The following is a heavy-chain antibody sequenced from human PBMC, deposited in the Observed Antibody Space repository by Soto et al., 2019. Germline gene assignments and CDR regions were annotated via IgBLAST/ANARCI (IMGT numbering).Heavy chain of an antibody. CDR1: GFPFSIFG. Sequence: QVQLVESGGGVAQPGTSLRLSCEASGFPFSIFGMHWVRQAPGKGLEWVAVTSYTGTTTHYADSVKGRFTISRDNSKNTLYLPMNSLNAEDTSVYYCAKNGPGSFDLPPDSWGQGTLVTVSS. J-gene: IGHJ4*02. D-gene: IGHD1-26*01. CDR3: AKNGPGSFDLPPDS. V-gene: IGHV3-30*18. CDR2: TSYTGTTT.